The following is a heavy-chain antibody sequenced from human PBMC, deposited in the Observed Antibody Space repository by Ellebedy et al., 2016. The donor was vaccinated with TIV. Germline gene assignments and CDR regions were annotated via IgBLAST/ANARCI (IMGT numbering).Heavy chain of an antibody. CDR3: ARDLYHGALDY. CDR1: GFAFGDSW. Sequence: PGGSLRLSCAASGFAFGDSWMTWVRQTPEKRLEWVANMNQDGSRKDHVDAVRGRFIISRDNSKNLLYLEMNSLRVEDTAVYYCARDLYHGALDYWGQGTPVAVSS. CDR2: MNQDGSRK. D-gene: IGHD4-17*01. J-gene: IGHJ4*02. V-gene: IGHV3-7*01.